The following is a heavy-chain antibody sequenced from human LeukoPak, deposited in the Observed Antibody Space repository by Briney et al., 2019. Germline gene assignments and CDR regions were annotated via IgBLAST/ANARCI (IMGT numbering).Heavy chain of an antibody. Sequence: ASVKVSCKASGYTFTGYYMHWVRQALGQGLEWMGRINPNSGGTNYAQKFQGRVTMTRDTSISTAYMELSRLRSDDTAVYYCAYDDFWSGYCLFCYWGQGTLVTVSS. CDR1: GYTFTGYY. CDR3: AYDDFWSGYCLFCY. J-gene: IGHJ4*02. CDR2: INPNSGGT. D-gene: IGHD3-3*01. V-gene: IGHV1-2*06.